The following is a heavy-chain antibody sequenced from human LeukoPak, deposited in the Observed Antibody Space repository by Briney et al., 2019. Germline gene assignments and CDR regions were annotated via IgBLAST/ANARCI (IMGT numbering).Heavy chain of an antibody. CDR2: ISGTSNTI. Sequence: GSLRLSCVASGFTFSTYSMNWVRQAPGKGLEWVSYISGTSNTIYYADSVKGRFTISRDNAKNSLYLQVNSLRAEDTAIYYCARDGWGDSYYGSGSYLPTDYWGQGTLVTVSS. D-gene: IGHD3-10*01. CDR3: ARDGWGDSYYGSGSYLPTDY. V-gene: IGHV3-48*01. CDR1: GFTFSTYS. J-gene: IGHJ4*02.